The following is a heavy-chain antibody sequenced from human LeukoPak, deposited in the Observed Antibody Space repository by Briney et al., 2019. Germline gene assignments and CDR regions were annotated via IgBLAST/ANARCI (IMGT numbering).Heavy chain of an antibody. CDR2: INGGGGGT. D-gene: IGHD3-10*01. Sequence: PGGSLRLSCAASGLTFSNSAVSWVRQPPGKELEWLSTINGGGGGTYYADSVAGRFAISSDTSRNTLYLQMNSLRTEDTAVYYCARANPTPRGVNFDQWGQGTLVTVSS. V-gene: IGHV3-23*01. CDR3: ARANPTPRGVNFDQ. J-gene: IGHJ4*02. CDR1: GLTFSNSA.